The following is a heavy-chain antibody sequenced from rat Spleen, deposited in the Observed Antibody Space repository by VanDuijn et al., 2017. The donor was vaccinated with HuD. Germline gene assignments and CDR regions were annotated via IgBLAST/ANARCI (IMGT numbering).Heavy chain of an antibody. CDR1: GFNFNDYW. J-gene: IGHJ2*01. Sequence: EVKLVESGGGLVQPGRSLKLSCAASGFNFNDYWMGWVRQAPGKGLEWIGEINKDSSTIKYTPSLRDKFTISRNNAQNTLYLQMSKLGSEDTAIYYCAREAAGVDYWGQGVMVTVSS. CDR2: INKDSSTI. CDR3: AREAAGVDY. D-gene: IGHD4-4*01. V-gene: IGHV4-2*01.